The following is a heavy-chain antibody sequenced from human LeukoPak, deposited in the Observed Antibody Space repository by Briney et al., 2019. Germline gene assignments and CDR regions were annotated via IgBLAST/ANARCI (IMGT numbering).Heavy chain of an antibody. J-gene: IGHJ3*02. CDR2: IYHSGST. Sequence: SETLSLTCTVSGGSISSGAYYWSWIRQHPGKGLEWIGYIYHSGSTYYNPPLKSRLTISVEMSKNQLPLKLSSVTAADTAVYYCARARDYYDSSGRRDAFDIWGQGTMATVSS. CDR1: GGSISSGAYY. CDR3: ARARDYYDSSGRRDAFDI. V-gene: IGHV4-31*03. D-gene: IGHD3-22*01.